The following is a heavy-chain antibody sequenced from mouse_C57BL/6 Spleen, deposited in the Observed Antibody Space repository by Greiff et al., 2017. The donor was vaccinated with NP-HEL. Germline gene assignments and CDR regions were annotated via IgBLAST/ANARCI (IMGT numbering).Heavy chain of an antibody. J-gene: IGHJ3*01. V-gene: IGHV1-69*01. Sequence: QVQLQQPGAELVMPGASVKLSCKASGYTFTSYWMHWVKQRPGQGLEWIGEIDPSDSYTNYNQKFKGKSTLTVDKSSSTAYMQLSSLTSEDAAVYYCARCDYDEGGFAYWGQGTLVTVSA. CDR2: IDPSDSYT. CDR3: ARCDYDEGGFAY. D-gene: IGHD2-4*01. CDR1: GYTFTSYW.